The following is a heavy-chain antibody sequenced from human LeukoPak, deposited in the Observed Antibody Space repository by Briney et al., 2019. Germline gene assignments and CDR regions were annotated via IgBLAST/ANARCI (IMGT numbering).Heavy chain of an antibody. D-gene: IGHD6-25*01. J-gene: IGHJ3*02. CDR3: AKNRYGSGWDLYAFTI. V-gene: IGHV3-23*01. CDR1: GFTFSSYA. Sequence: GGSLRLSCAASGFTFSSYAMSWVRQAPGKGLEWVSAIRGSDGTTYYADSVKGRFTISRDNSKNTLYLQMNTLRAEDTAVYYCAKNRYGSGWDLYAFTIWGQGTMVTVSS. CDR2: IRGSDGTT.